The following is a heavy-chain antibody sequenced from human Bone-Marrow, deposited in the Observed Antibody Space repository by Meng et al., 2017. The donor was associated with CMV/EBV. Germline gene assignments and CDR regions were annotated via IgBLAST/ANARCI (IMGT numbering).Heavy chain of an antibody. CDR1: GFTVSSNY. Sequence: GGSLRLSCAASGFTVSSNYMSWVRQVPGKGPEWVADMSGNGREIYYVDSVKGRFTVSRDNAKNLLFLQMNSLRVEDTAVYYCAGLWIWGPGTLVTVSS. V-gene: IGHV3-7*01. J-gene: IGHJ4*02. D-gene: IGHD1-1*01. CDR3: AGLWI. CDR2: MSGNGREI.